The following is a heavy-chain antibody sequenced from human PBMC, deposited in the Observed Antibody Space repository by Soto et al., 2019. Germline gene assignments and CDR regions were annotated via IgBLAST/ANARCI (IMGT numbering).Heavy chain of an antibody. V-gene: IGHV1-18*01. J-gene: IGHJ4*02. CDR3: ARDSPPIAS. D-gene: IGHD6-13*01. CDR2: ISAYNGNT. Sequence: QVQLVQSGAEVKKPGASVKVSCKASGYTFTTYAISWVRQAPGQGLEWMGWISAYNGNTNYAQKLQGRVTMTTDTPTSTAYMELRGLRPADTAVYCGARDSPPIASRGQGPVVSFSS. CDR1: GYTFTTYA.